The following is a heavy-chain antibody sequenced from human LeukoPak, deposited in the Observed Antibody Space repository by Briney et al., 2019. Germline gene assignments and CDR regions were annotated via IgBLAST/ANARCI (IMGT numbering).Heavy chain of an antibody. CDR1: GYTFTSYG. J-gene: IGHJ4*02. Sequence: GASVKVSCKASGYTFTSYGISWVRQAPGQGLEWMGWISAYNGNTNYAQKLQGRVTMTTDTSTSTAYMELRSLRSDDTAVYYCARDTYGDYGFFCFDYWGQGTLVTVSS. V-gene: IGHV1-18*01. CDR2: ISAYNGNT. D-gene: IGHD4-17*01. CDR3: ARDTYGDYGFFCFDY.